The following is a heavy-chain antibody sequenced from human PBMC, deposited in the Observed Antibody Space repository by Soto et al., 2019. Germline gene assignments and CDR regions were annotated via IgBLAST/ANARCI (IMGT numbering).Heavy chain of an antibody. Sequence: PSETLSLTCTVSRGSISSGGYYWSWIRQHPGKGLEWIGYIYYSGSTDYNPSLKSRVTISVDTSKNQFSLKLTSVTAADTAVYYCARDKITGLFDYWGQGTLVTVSS. CDR1: RGSISSGGYY. CDR2: IYYSGST. J-gene: IGHJ4*02. D-gene: IGHD2-8*02. V-gene: IGHV4-31*03. CDR3: ARDKITGLFDY.